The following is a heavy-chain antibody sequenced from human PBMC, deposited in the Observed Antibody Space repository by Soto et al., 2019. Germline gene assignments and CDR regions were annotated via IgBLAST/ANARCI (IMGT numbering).Heavy chain of an antibody. J-gene: IGHJ6*02. CDR3: ARGSFLGYYYYGMDV. CDR2: MNPNSGNT. CDR1: GYTFTSYD. D-gene: IGHD3-3*01. Sequence: QVQLVQSGAEVKKPGASVKVSCKASGYTFTSYDINWVRQATGQGLEWMGWMNPNSGNTGYAKKFQGRVTMTRNTSIGTAYMELSSLRYEDTAVYYCARGSFLGYYYYGMDVWGQGTTVTVS. V-gene: IGHV1-8*01.